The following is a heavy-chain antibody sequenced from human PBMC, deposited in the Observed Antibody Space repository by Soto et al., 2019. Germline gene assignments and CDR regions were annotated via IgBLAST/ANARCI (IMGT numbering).Heavy chain of an antibody. CDR1: GGTFSSYA. D-gene: IGHD1-1*01. CDR2: IIPIFGTA. Sequence: SVKVSCKASGGTFSSYAISWVRQAPGQGLEWMGGIIPIFGTANYAQKFQGRVTITADESTSTAYMELSSLRSEDTAVYYCARGLRNRQTFDYWGQGTLVTVYS. V-gene: IGHV1-69*13. J-gene: IGHJ4*02. CDR3: ARGLRNRQTFDY.